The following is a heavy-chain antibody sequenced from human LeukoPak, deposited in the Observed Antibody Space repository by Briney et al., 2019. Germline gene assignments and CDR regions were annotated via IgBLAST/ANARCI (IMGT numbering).Heavy chain of an antibody. CDR2: VSSSGSTI. Sequence: PVGSLRLSCAASGLTFSNYSMNWVRQAPGKGLEWVSYVSSSGSTIYYADSVKGRFTISRDNSKNSLYLQMNSLRDEDTAVYYCAKGGSYRFDYWGQGTLVTVSS. V-gene: IGHV3-48*02. D-gene: IGHD1-26*01. CDR3: AKGGSYRFDY. CDR1: GLTFSNYS. J-gene: IGHJ4*02.